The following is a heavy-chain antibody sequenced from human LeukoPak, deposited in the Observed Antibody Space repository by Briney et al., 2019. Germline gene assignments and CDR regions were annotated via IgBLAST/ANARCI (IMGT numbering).Heavy chain of an antibody. D-gene: IGHD6-19*01. CDR3: ARHGTSGWYSWFDP. J-gene: IGHJ5*02. V-gene: IGHV5-51*01. CDR1: GYSFTSYW. CDR2: IYPGDGGT. Sequence: ESLLSSSKGSGYSFTSYWIGWVRQMPAEGVEEMGFIYPGDGGTRYSPSVQGLVTISADKSINTAYLQWSSLKASDTAMYYCARHGTSGWYSWFDPWGQGNPGTGSS.